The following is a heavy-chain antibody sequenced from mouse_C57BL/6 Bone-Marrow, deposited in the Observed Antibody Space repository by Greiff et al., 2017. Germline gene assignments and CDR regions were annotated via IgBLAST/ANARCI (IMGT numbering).Heavy chain of an antibody. V-gene: IGHV5-4*01. Sequence: VQLKESGGGLVKPGGSLKLSCAASGFTFSSYAMSWVRQTPEKRLEWVATISDGGSYTYYPDNVKGRFTISRDNAKNNLYLQMSHLKSEDTAMYYCANYYGSSYWYFDVWGKGTTVTVSS. CDR3: ANYYGSSYWYFDV. D-gene: IGHD1-1*01. J-gene: IGHJ1*03. CDR2: ISDGGSYT. CDR1: GFTFSSYA.